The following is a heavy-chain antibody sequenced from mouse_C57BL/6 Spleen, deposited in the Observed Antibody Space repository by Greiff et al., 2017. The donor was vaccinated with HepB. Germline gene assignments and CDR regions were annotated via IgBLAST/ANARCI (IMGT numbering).Heavy chain of an antibody. D-gene: IGHD2-13*01. Sequence: LVESGPELVKPGASVKISCKASGYSFTDYNMNWVKQSNGKSLEWIGVINPNYGTTSYNQKFKGKATLTVDQSSSTAYRQLNSLTSEGSALYDCASQTGRGDWFAYWGQGTLVTVSA. V-gene: IGHV1-39*01. CDR1: GYSFTDYN. CDR2: INPNYGTT. CDR3: ASQTGRGDWFAY. J-gene: IGHJ3*01.